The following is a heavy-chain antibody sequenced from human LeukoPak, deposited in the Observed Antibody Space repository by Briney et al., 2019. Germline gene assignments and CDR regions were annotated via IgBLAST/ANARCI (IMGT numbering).Heavy chain of an antibody. Sequence: PGGSLRLSCAASGFIFSNYEMSWVRQAPGKGLEWVSYISSSDNSIYYADSVRGRFTISRDNAKNSLYLQMNSLRAEDTAVYYCARDPVAVGFDRWFDPWGQGTLVTVSS. CDR2: ISSSDNSI. J-gene: IGHJ5*02. CDR1: GFIFSNYE. CDR3: ARDPVAVGFDRWFDP. V-gene: IGHV3-48*03. D-gene: IGHD2-21*01.